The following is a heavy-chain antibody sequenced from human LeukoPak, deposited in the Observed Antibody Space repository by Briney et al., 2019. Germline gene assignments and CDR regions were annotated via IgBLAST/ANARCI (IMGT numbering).Heavy chain of an antibody. Sequence: GGSLRLSCAASGFTFSDYYMSWICQAPGKGLEWVSYIRSSGSIKFYADSVRGRFTISRDNAKNSLYLQMNSLRAEDTAVYYCARADCSSSSCYEFDYWGQGTLVTVS. J-gene: IGHJ4*02. CDR1: GFTFSDYY. D-gene: IGHD2-2*01. V-gene: IGHV3-11*04. CDR3: ARADCSSSSCYEFDY. CDR2: IRSSGSIK.